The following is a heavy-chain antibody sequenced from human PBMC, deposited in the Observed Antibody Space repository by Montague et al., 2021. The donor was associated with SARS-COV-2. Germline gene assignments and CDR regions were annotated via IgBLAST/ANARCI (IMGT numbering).Heavy chain of an antibody. V-gene: IGHV4-39*01. CDR1: GGSASSSGYY. J-gene: IGHJ5*02. Sequence: SETLSLTCTVSGGSASSSGYYWGWIRQPPGKGLEWVGSIYFSGSSYYNPSLKSRVSISVDTSKNQFSLRLSSVTSADTAVYYCARHRRRGLVVAAPNWFDPWGQGTLVTVSS. CDR2: IYFSGSS. D-gene: IGHD2-15*01. CDR3: ARHRRRGLVVAAPNWFDP.